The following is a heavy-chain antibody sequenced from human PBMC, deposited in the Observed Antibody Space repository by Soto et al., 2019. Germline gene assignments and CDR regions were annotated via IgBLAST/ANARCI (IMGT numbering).Heavy chain of an antibody. D-gene: IGHD3-16*01. CDR3: ASGEGITTLDY. Sequence: GESLKISCAASGFTFSSYGMHWVRQAPGKGLEWVAVIWYDGSNKYYADSVKGRFTISRDNSKNTLYLQMNSLRAEDTAVYYCASGEGITTLDYWGQGTLVTV. J-gene: IGHJ4*02. V-gene: IGHV3-33*01. CDR1: GFTFSSYG. CDR2: IWYDGSNK.